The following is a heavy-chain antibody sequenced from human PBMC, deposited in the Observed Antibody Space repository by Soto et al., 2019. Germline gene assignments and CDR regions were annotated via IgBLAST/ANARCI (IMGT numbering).Heavy chain of an antibody. J-gene: IGHJ4*02. CDR2: IIPIFATV. Sequence: QVQLVQSGSEVKKPGSSVKVSCKASGGSFSSNPISWVRQAPGQGLEWMAGIIPIFATVHYAQKFQGRVTITADESTSTAYMELTSLRSEDTAVYFCARGGRGYSSAPRYYFDYWGQGTLVIVSS. CDR1: GGSFSSNP. V-gene: IGHV1-69*01. CDR3: ARGGRGYSSAPRYYFDY. D-gene: IGHD5-18*01.